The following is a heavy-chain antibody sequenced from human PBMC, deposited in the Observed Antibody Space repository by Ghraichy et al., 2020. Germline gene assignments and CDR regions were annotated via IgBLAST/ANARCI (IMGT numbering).Heavy chain of an antibody. CDR2: INAGAAKT. V-gene: IGHV3-23*01. D-gene: IGHD2-8*01. J-gene: IGHJ1*01. CDR3: TKKSMYPEYFQR. Sequence: GGSLRLSCAASGFTLSNSGLSWVRQAPGKGLEWVACINAGAAKTFYAESVEGRFTISRDNSKKTLYLQMNSLRAENTALYFCTKKSMYPEYFQRWGQSTLVTVSS. CDR1: GFTLSNSG.